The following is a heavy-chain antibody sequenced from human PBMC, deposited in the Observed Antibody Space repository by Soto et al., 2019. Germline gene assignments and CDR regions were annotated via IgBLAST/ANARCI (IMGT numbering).Heavy chain of an antibody. CDR1: GGSLRSYY. CDR3: ARLIHYYDSSGSYARYFDH. Sequence: SEPLSLRCTVSGGSLRSYYWTWVRQPPGKGLEWIGHIYYSGSTSYNPSLKSRVSISVNSSKKEFSLKLSSVNAADTAVYYCARLIHYYDSSGSYARYFDHWGHGRLVT. CDR2: IYYSGST. D-gene: IGHD3-22*01. V-gene: IGHV4-59*01. J-gene: IGHJ4*01.